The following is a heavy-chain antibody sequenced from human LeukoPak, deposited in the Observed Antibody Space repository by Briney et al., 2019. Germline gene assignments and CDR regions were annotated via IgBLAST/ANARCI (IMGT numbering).Heavy chain of an antibody. CDR1: GFTFRNYA. V-gene: IGHV3-23*01. CDR2: IIIRGDST. CDR3: AKDATDGWGYFHY. Sequence: PGGSLRLSCAASGFTFRNYAMSWVRQAPGKGLEWVSGIIIRGDSTFYADSVKGRFTISRDNSKNTLFLRMNSLTDEDTAVYFCAKDATDGWGYFHYWGQGTLVTVSS. D-gene: IGHD5-24*01. J-gene: IGHJ4*02.